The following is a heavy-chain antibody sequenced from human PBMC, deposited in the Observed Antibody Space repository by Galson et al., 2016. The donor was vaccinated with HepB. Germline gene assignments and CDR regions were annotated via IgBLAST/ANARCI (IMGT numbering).Heavy chain of an antibody. Sequence: SLRLSCATSGFTLRTYDMHWVRQTAEKDLEWVSAITPGGDTFYGDFVKGRFTVSREDAKNSVHLQMNNLRAEDTAIYYCVREAMGVEGLCYLDSWGQGTLVTVSS. CDR2: ITPGGDT. CDR3: VREAMGVEGLCYLDS. J-gene: IGHJ4*02. V-gene: IGHV3-13*01. D-gene: IGHD3-3*01. CDR1: GFTLRTYD.